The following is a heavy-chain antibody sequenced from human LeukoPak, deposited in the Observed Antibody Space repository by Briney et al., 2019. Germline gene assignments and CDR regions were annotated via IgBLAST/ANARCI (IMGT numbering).Heavy chain of an antibody. CDR1: GYNFSSHW. Sequence: GESLKISCKGSGYNFSSHWISWVRHMPGRGLEWMGWIDASDSYTNYSPSFQGHVTISADKSSSTAYLQWSSLKASDTAIYYCARHVLYSYGPQWWFDPWGQGTLVTVSS. D-gene: IGHD5-18*01. V-gene: IGHV5-10-1*01. J-gene: IGHJ5*02. CDR2: IDASDSYT. CDR3: ARHVLYSYGPQWWFDP.